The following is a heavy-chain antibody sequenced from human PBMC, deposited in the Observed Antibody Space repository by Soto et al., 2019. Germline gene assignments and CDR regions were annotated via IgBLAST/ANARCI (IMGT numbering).Heavy chain of an antibody. CDR3: ARVAFSYFGMDV. CDR1: GGAISSYY. J-gene: IGHJ6*02. D-gene: IGHD3-3*02. Sequence: SETLSLTCSVPGGAISSYYWSWVRQPAGKGLEWIGRVFSSGSTNYNASLKSRVTMSIDTSKNEVSLTLRSVTAADTAVYYCARVAFSYFGMDVWAQGPRSPS. V-gene: IGHV4-4*07. CDR2: VFSSGST.